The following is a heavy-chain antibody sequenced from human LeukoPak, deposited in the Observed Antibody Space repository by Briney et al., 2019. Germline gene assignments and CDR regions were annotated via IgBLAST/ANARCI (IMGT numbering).Heavy chain of an antibody. CDR2: ISGSGGST. D-gene: IGHD6-19*01. CDR3: AKDLGSGKPYYFDN. CDR1: GFTFSSYA. Sequence: GGSLRLSCAASGFTFSSYAISWVRQAPGKGLDWVSGISGSGGSTYYADSVKGRFTISRDNSRNTLYLQTNSLRAEDTAVYFCAKDLGSGKPYYFDNWGQGTLVTVSS. V-gene: IGHV3-23*01. J-gene: IGHJ4*02.